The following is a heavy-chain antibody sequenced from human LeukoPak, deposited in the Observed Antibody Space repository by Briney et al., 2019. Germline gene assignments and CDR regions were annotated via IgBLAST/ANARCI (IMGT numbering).Heavy chain of an antibody. CDR3: GINRLGKALDI. CDR2: IGPKSGDT. V-gene: IGHV1-2*02. D-gene: IGHD7-27*01. CDR1: GYTFTDYF. J-gene: IGHJ3*02. Sequence: ASVKVSCKASGYTFTDYFIHWVRQAPGQGLEWMGWIGPKSGDTSYSQKFQGGVTVTRDTSISTAYMELSRLRSDDTAVYYCGINRLGKALDIWGQGTMVTVSS.